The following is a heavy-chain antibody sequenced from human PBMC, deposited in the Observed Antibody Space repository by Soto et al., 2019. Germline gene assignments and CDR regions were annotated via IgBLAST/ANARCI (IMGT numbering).Heavy chain of an antibody. CDR3: ARDLWGYCGTDCYPLDV. V-gene: IGHV4-59*01. J-gene: IGHJ6*02. Sequence: SETLSLTCTVSGGTTRSYSWIWIRQPPGKGLEWIGYMYNTGSTVYNPSFKSRVTISVDTSKNQFSLKLNSVTAADTAVYYCARDLWGYCGTDCYPLDVWGQGTTVT. CDR1: GGTTRSYS. CDR2: MYNTGST. D-gene: IGHD2-21*02.